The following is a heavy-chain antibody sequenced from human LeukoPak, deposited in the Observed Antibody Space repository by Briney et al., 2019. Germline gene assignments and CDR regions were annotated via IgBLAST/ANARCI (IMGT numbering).Heavy chain of an antibody. Sequence: GASVKVSCKTSGYTFTRYAISWVRQAPGQGLEWMGWINTNTGKPTYAQGFTGRYAFSLDTSVSTAYLQISGLQADDTAVYYCGRDPKLGIRGYTYGYIDYWGQGTLVTVSS. D-gene: IGHD5-18*01. V-gene: IGHV7-4-1*02. CDR1: GYTFTRYA. CDR3: GRDPKLGIRGYTYGYIDY. J-gene: IGHJ4*02. CDR2: INTNTGKP.